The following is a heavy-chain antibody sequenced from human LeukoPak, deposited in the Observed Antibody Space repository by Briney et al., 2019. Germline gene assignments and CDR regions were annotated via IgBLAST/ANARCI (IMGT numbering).Heavy chain of an antibody. J-gene: IGHJ6*04. V-gene: IGHV4-59*01. Sequence: SEALSLTCAVSGGSISSYYWSWIRQPSGKGLEWRGDIYYSGSTNYNPSLKSRVSLSIDTSKNQISLKLSSETAADTAVYYCAGDSCSYGAYCYGMDVWGGGTTLSVPS. CDR3: AGDSCSYGAYCYGMDV. D-gene: IGHD3-16*01. CDR1: GGSISSYY. CDR2: IYYSGST.